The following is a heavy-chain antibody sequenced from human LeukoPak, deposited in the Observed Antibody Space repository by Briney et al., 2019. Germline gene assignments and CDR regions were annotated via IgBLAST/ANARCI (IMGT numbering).Heavy chain of an antibody. Sequence: TGGSLRLSCAASGFTFRVYAMTWVRQVPGKGLEWVSGISGSGSSTYSADSVKGRFTISRDNSNNTLYLQMNSLRAEDTAVYYCAKDVSYDSSGYYYWVYWGQGTLVTVSS. D-gene: IGHD3-22*01. J-gene: IGHJ4*02. CDR1: GFTFRVYA. CDR2: ISGSGSST. V-gene: IGHV3-23*01. CDR3: AKDVSYDSSGYYYWVY.